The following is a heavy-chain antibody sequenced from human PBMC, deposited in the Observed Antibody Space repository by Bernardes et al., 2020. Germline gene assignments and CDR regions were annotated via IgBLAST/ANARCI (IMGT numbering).Heavy chain of an antibody. Sequence: SEPLSPTCTVSGGSISSSSYYWGWLRQPPGKGLEWNGSIYYSGITYHNPSLKSRVTISVDTSKNQFSLKLSSVTAADTAVYYCARGGSRATWIQLWFSPPFDYWGQGTLVTVSS. J-gene: IGHJ4*02. CDR3: ARGGSRATWIQLWFSPPFDY. CDR1: GGSISSSSYY. CDR2: IYYSGIT. V-gene: IGHV4-39*01. D-gene: IGHD5-18*01.